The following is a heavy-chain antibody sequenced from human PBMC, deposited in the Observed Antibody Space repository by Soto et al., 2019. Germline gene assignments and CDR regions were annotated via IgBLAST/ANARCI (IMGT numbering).Heavy chain of an antibody. CDR2: IYYSGST. CDR3: ASIGNRLHDY. Sequence: PSDTLSLTCTVSGGSISSGGYYWSWIRQHPGKGLEWIGYIYYSGSTNYNPSLKSRVTISVDTSKNQFSLKLSSVTAADTAVYYCASIGNRLHDYWGQGTLVTVSS. V-gene: IGHV4-31*03. CDR1: GGSISSGGYY. J-gene: IGHJ4*02. D-gene: IGHD1-26*01.